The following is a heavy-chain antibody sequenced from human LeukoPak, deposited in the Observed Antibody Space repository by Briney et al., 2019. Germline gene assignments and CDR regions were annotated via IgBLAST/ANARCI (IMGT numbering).Heavy chain of an antibody. J-gene: IGHJ5*02. CDR2: ISGSSSYI. CDR3: ARDGRGDYCSGGSCLMFDP. CDR1: GFTFSKYS. V-gene: IGHV3-21*01. D-gene: IGHD2-15*01. Sequence: GGSLRLSCAASGFTFSKYSLNWVRQAPGKGLEWVSSISGSSSYIYYADSVKGRFTISRDNAKNSLFLQMNSLRAEDTAVYYCARDGRGDYCSGGSCLMFDPWGQGTLVTVSS.